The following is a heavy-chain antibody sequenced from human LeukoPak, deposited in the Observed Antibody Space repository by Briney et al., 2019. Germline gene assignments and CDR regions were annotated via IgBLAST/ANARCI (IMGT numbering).Heavy chain of an antibody. Sequence: PGGSLRLSCAASGFTVSSNYMSWVSQAPGKGLEWVSVIYSGGSTYYADSVKGRFTISRDNSKNTLYLQMNSLRAEDTAVYYCARDFRENYFDYWGQGTLVTVSS. CDR2: IYSGGST. CDR1: GFTVSSNY. J-gene: IGHJ4*02. CDR3: ARDFRENYFDY. V-gene: IGHV3-66*01.